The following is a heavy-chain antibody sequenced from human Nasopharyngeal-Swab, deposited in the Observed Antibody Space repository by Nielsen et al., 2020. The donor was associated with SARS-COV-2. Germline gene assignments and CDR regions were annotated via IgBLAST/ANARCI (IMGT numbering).Heavy chain of an antibody. Sequence: GGSLRLSCAVSGFTFSSHGMHWVRQAPGKGLEWVAGIWYDGSETHYAGSAKGRITISRDNSKRMLYLQMDDLRDEDTAIYYCARDNRGGTLPNWFDTWGQGSLVTVSS. V-gene: IGHV3-33*01. J-gene: IGHJ5*02. CDR3: ARDNRGGTLPNWFDT. CDR2: IWYDGSET. CDR1: GFTFSSHG. D-gene: IGHD3-10*01.